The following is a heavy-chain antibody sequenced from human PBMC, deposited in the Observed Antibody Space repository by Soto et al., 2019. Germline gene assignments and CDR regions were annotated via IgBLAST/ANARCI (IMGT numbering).Heavy chain of an antibody. J-gene: IGHJ6*03. CDR3: ARAGEVAYYMDV. CDR1: GFTFSSYS. D-gene: IGHD3-10*01. CDR2: ISSSSSYI. V-gene: IGHV3-21*01. Sequence: EVQLVESGGGLVKPGGSLRLSCAASGFTFSSYSMNWVRQAPGKGLECVSSISSSSSYIYYADSVKGRFTISRDNAKNSLYLQMNSLRAEDTAVYYCARAGEVAYYMDVWGKGTTVTVSS.